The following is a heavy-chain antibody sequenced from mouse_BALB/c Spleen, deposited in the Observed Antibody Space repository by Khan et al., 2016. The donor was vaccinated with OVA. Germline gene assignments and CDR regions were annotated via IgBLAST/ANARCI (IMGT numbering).Heavy chain of an antibody. D-gene: IGHD4-1*01. V-gene: IGHV5-6*01. CDR2: ISSGGDYT. CDR3: GDHLTGSCAY. J-gene: IGHJ3*01. Sequence: EVQLQESGGDLVKPGGSLKLSCAASGFTFSSYSMSWVRQTPDKRLEWVASISSGGDYTYYPPSVKGRFTISRDNAKNTLYLQLSDLKSEDTAMDYCGDHLTGSCAYWGQGTLVTGSA. CDR1: GFTFSSYS.